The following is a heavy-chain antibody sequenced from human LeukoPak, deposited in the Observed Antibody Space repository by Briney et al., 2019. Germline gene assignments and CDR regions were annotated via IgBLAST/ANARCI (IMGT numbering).Heavy chain of an antibody. CDR2: ISWNSGGI. Sequence: GGSLRLSCAASGFTFDDYAMNWVRQAPGKGLEWVSGISWNSGGIGYGDSVKGRFTISRDNAKNSLYLQMNTLRPEDTAVYYCAVAVSYGSGNYYIDWWGQGTLVTVSS. J-gene: IGHJ4*02. D-gene: IGHD3-10*01. CDR3: AVAVSYGSGNYYIDW. CDR1: GFTFDDYA. V-gene: IGHV3-9*01.